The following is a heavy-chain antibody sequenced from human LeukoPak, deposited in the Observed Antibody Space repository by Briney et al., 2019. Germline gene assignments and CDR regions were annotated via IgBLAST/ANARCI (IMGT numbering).Heavy chain of an antibody. CDR2: IYYSGST. CDR3: ARASSPVYKEFGGVIVQSWFDP. J-gene: IGHJ5*02. V-gene: IGHV4-39*07. D-gene: IGHD3-16*02. Sequence: KPSETLSLTCTVSGGSISSSSYYWGWIRQPPGKGLEWIGSIYYSGSTYYNPPLKSRVTISVDTSKNQFSLKLSSVTAADTAVYYCARASSPVYKEFGGVIVQSWFDPWGQGTLVTVSS. CDR1: GGSISSSSYY.